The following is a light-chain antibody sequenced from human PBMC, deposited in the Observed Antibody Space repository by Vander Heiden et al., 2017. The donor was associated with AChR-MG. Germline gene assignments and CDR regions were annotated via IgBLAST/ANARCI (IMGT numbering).Light chain of an antibody. J-gene: IGKJ1*01. Sequence: DIQMTQSPSSLSASVGDRVTITCRASQSISTFLNWYQQKPGKAPNLLIYTASTLQSGVPSRFSGSGSGTDFTLTISRLQPEDFATYYCQHSDSTLWTFGQGTKVEIK. CDR3: QHSDSTLWT. CDR2: TAS. V-gene: IGKV1-39*01. CDR1: QSISTF.